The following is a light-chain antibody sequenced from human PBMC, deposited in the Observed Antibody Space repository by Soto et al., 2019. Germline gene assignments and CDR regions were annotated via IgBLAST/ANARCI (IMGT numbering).Light chain of an antibody. Sequence: QSALTQPASVSGSPGQSIAISCTGAGSDVGGYNYVSWYQQHPGKAPKLMIYDVSKRPSGVPDRFSGSKSVNTASLTISGLQGEDESYYYCSSYTRSSTYVFGTGTKLTVL. J-gene: IGLJ1*01. CDR3: SSYTRSSTYV. CDR2: DVS. V-gene: IGLV2-14*01. CDR1: GSDVGGYNY.